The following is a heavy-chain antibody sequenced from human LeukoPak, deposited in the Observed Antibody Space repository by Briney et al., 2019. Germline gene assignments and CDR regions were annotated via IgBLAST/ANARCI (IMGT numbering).Heavy chain of an antibody. V-gene: IGHV3-30-3*01. Sequence: GGSLRLSCAASGFTFSSYAMHWVRQAPGKGLEWVAVISYDGSNKYYADSVKGRFTISRDNSKNTLYLQMNSLRAEDTAVYYCARVSDMSYYYGMDVWGQGTTVTVSS. CDR2: ISYDGSNK. CDR3: ARVSDMSYYYGMDV. CDR1: GFTFSSYA. D-gene: IGHD3-9*01. J-gene: IGHJ6*02.